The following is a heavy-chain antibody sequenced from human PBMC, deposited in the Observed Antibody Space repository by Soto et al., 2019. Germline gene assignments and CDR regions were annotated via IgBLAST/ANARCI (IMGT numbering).Heavy chain of an antibody. CDR1: GGSISSSSYY. D-gene: IGHD3-22*01. CDR3: ANYYYDSSGYSAPFDY. V-gene: IGHV4-39*01. J-gene: IGHJ4*02. Sequence: SETLFLTCTVSGGSISSSSYYWGWIRQPPGKGLEWIGSIYYSGSTYYNPSLKSRVTISVDTSKNQFSLKLSSVTAADTAVYYCANYYYDSSGYSAPFDYWGQGTLVTVSS. CDR2: IYYSGST.